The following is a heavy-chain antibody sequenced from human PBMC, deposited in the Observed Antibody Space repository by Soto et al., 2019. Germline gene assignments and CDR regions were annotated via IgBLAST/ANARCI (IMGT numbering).Heavy chain of an antibody. CDR3: LNGDYY. J-gene: IGHJ4*02. V-gene: IGHV3-48*01. CDR2: ISSSGEAT. D-gene: IGHD4-17*01. CDR1: GFTFSSHA. Sequence: EVQLVESGGGLAQPGGPLRLSCAASGFTFSSHAMYWVRQAPGKGLECVSYISSSGEATYYADSVKGRFTVSRDNDKNSMYLQMNSLRAEDTAVYYCLNGDYYVGQGTLVTVSS.